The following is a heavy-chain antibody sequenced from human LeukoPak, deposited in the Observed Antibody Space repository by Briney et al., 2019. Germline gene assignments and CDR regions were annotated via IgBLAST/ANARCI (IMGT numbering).Heavy chain of an antibody. V-gene: IGHV3-48*01. J-gene: IGHJ3*02. Sequence: PGRSLRLSCAASGFTFSSYSMNWVRQAPGKGLEWVSYISSSSSTIYYADSVRGRFTISRDNAKNSLYLQMNSLRGEDTAVYYCARKTGGSLDIWGQGTMVTVSS. CDR1: GFTFSSYS. CDR3: ARKTGGSLDI. D-gene: IGHD7-27*01. CDR2: ISSSSSTI.